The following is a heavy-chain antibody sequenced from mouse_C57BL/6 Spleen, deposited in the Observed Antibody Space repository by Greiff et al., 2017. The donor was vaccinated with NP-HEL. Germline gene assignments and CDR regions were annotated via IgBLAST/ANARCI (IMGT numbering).Heavy chain of an antibody. V-gene: IGHV1-61*01. CDR2: IYPSDSET. Sequence: VQLQQPGAELVRPGSSVKLSCKASGYTFTSYWMDWVKQRPGQGLEWIGNIYPSDSETHYNQKFKDKATLTVDKSSSTAYMQLSSLTSGDSAVYYCASGFQAPFAYWGQGTLVTVSA. CDR1: GYTFTSYW. J-gene: IGHJ3*01. CDR3: ASGFQAPFAY. D-gene: IGHD3-2*02.